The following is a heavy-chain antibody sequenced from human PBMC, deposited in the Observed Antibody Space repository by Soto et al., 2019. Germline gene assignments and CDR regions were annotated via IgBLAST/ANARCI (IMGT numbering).Heavy chain of an antibody. CDR2: IYYSGTT. V-gene: IGHV4-39*01. Sequence: SETLSLTCTVSGGSISSSNYYWGWIRQPPGKGLEWIGSIYYSGTTYYNPSLRSRVTISEDTSNNQFSLKVGSATAADTAVYYCARHWLLPVAGYYFDYWSEGTLVSVSS. D-gene: IGHD6-19*01. CDR1: GGSISSSNYY. J-gene: IGHJ4*02. CDR3: ARHWLLPVAGYYFDY.